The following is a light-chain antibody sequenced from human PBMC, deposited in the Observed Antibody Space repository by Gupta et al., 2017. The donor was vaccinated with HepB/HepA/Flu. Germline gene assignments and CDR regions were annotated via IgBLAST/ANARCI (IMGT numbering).Light chain of an antibody. Sequence: IVLTLSPPSLSVSPGERATLSCRASQSVSSNLAWYQQKPGQAPRLLIYRASNRATGIPARFSGSGSGTEFTLTISSLQSEDFAIYYCQQYNNWPLTFGGGTKVEIK. J-gene: IGKJ4*01. CDR2: RAS. CDR1: QSVSSN. V-gene: IGKV3-15*01. CDR3: QQYNNWPLT.